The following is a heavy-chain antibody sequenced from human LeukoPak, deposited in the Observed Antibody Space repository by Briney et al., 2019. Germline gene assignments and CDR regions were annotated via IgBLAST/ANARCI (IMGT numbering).Heavy chain of an antibody. J-gene: IGHJ4*02. CDR1: GYTFTGNY. Sequence: GASAKVSCKASGYTFTGNYMHWVRQAPGQGLEWMGWINPNSGGTNYAQKFQGRVTMTRDTSISTAYMELSGLRSDDTAVYYCARDRCSGASCYLFDYWGQGTLVTVSS. CDR2: INPNSGGT. D-gene: IGHD2-15*01. CDR3: ARDRCSGASCYLFDY. V-gene: IGHV1-2*02.